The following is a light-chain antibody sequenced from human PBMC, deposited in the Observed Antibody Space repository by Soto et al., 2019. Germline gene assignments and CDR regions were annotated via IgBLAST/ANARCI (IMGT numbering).Light chain of an antibody. CDR3: CSYVDNNLFL. CDR1: SSDVGGYKY. Sequence: QSVLTQPPSASGSPGQSVTISCTGTSSDVGGYKYVSWYQQHPGKAPQLIIYEVTKRPSGVPDRFSGSKSGNTASLTVSGLQAEDEADYYCCSYVDNNLFLFGGGTKLTVL. CDR2: EVT. V-gene: IGLV2-8*01. J-gene: IGLJ2*01.